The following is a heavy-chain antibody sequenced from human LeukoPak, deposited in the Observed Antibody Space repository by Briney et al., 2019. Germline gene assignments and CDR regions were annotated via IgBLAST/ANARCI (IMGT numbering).Heavy chain of an antibody. CDR1: GYTFTRYD. D-gene: IGHD7-27*01. Sequence: ASVKVSCKASGYTFTRYDINWVRQATEQGLEWMGWMSPNSGNTGYAQKFQGRVTMTRSTSMSTAYMELSSLRSEDTAVYYCVRGPPNWGYDYWGQGTLVTVSS. V-gene: IGHV1-8*01. J-gene: IGHJ4*02. CDR2: MSPNSGNT. CDR3: VRGPPNWGYDY.